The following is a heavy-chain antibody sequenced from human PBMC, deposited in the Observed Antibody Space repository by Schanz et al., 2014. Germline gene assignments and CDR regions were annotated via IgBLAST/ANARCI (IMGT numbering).Heavy chain of an antibody. V-gene: IGHV1-18*04. CDR2: INVYNGDT. J-gene: IGHJ5*02. CDR3: ARGSPPYCTSTSCYLEP. Sequence: QVQLVQSGREVKKPGASVKVSCKASGYTFPSYGISWVRQAPGQGLEWMGWINVYNGDTKFAKTFQDRVTLTTDTSTGTAYMELRSLRSDDTAVYYCARGSPPYCTSTSCYLEPWGQGTLVTVSS. CDR1: GYTFPSYG. D-gene: IGHD2-2*01.